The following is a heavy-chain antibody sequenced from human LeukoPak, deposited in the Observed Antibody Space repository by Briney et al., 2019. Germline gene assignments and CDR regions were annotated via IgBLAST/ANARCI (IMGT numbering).Heavy chain of an antibody. D-gene: IGHD6-6*01. CDR2: IYYSGST. CDR1: GGSISSYY. J-gene: IGHJ4*02. Sequence: SETLSLTCTVSGGSISSYYWSRIRQPPGKGLEWIGYIYYSGSTNYNPSLKSRVTISVDTSKNQFSLKLSSVTAADTAVYYCARGQREYSSSSRYFDYWGQGTLVTVSS. V-gene: IGHV4-59*01. CDR3: ARGQREYSSSSRYFDY.